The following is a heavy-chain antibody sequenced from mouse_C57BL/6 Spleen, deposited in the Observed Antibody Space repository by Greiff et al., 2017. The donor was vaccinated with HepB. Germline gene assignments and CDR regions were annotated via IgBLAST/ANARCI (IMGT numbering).Heavy chain of an antibody. D-gene: IGHD1-1*01. J-gene: IGHJ1*03. CDR2: ISSGSSTI. V-gene: IGHV5-17*01. Sequence: DVQLQESGGGLVKPGGSLKLSCAASGFTFSDYGMHWVRQAPEKGLEWVAYISSGSSTIYYADTVKGRFTISRDNAKNTLFLQMTSLRSEDTAMYYCARSYYYGSSWDWYFDVWGTGTTVTVSS. CDR3: ARSYYYGSSWDWYFDV. CDR1: GFTFSDYG.